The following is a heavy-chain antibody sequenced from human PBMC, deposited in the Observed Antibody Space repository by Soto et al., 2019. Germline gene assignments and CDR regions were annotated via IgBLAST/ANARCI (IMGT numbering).Heavy chain of an antibody. D-gene: IGHD2-15*01. CDR3: ARDLGGSRPKSWFDP. V-gene: IGHV3-66*01. J-gene: IGHJ5*02. Sequence: EVQLVESGGGLVQPGGSLRLSCAASGFTVSSNYMSWVRQAPGKGLEWVSVIYSGGSTYYADSVKGRFTISRDNSKNTLYLQMNSLRAEDTAVYYCARDLGGSRPKSWFDPWGQGTLVTVSS. CDR1: GFTVSSNY. CDR2: IYSGGST.